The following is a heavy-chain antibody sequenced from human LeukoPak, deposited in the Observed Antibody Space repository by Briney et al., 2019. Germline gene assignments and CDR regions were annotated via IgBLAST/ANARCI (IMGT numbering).Heavy chain of an antibody. CDR3: ARSNSGYDPGGLDY. J-gene: IGHJ4*02. D-gene: IGHD5-12*01. V-gene: IGHV4-30-4*01. CDR2: IYYSGST. CDR1: GGSISSGDYY. Sequence: SETLSLTCTVSGGSISSGDYYWSWIRQPPGKGLEWIGYIYYSGSTYYNPSLKSRVTISVDTSKNQFSLKLSSVTAADTAVYYCARSNSGYDPGGLDYWGQGTLVTVSS.